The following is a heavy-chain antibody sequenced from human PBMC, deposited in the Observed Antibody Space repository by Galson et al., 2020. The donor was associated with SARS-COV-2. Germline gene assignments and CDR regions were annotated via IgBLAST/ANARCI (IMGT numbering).Heavy chain of an antibody. CDR3: AKSRGGYWYFDV. D-gene: IGHD3-16*01. Sequence: GESLKFSCAASGFTFSSYGMHWVRQAPGKGLEWVAVISYDGNNKYYADSVKGRFTLSRDNSKNTLYLQMNSLRAEDTAVYYCAKSRGGYWYFDVWGRGTLVTVSS. V-gene: IGHV3-30*18. CDR1: GFTFSSYG. J-gene: IGHJ2*01. CDR2: ISYDGNNK.